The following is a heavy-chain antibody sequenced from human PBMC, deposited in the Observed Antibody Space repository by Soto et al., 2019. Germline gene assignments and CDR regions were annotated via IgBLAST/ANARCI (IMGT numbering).Heavy chain of an antibody. CDR3: ARRYGGNLDY. V-gene: IGHV4-59*08. D-gene: IGHD1-1*01. CDR2: IYYSGST. CDR1: GGSISSYY. Sequence: QVQLQESGPGLVKPSETLSLTCTVSGGSISSYYWSRIRQPPGKGLEWIGYIYYSGSTNYNPSLKSRVTISVDTSKNQFSLKLSSATAADTAVYYCARRYGGNLDYWGQGTLVTVSS. J-gene: IGHJ4*02.